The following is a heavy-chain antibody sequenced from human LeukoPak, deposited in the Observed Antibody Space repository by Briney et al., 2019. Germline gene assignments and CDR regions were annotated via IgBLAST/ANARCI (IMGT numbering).Heavy chain of an antibody. V-gene: IGHV3-21*04. CDR1: GFTFSNYG. CDR3: SLEGSSWYRYFQH. Sequence: GGSLRLSCAASGFTFSNYGMNWVRQTPDKGLEWVASISSTSSYIYYTDSVRGRFTISRDNTKNSLYLRMNSLRAEDTAVYYSSLEGSSWYRYFQHWGQGTLVTVSS. CDR2: ISSTSSYI. D-gene: IGHD6-13*01. J-gene: IGHJ1*01.